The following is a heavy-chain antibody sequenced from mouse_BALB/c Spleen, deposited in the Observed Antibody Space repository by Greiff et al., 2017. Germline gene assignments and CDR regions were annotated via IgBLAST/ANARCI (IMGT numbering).Heavy chain of an antibody. J-gene: IGHJ1*01. Sequence: EVQVVESGGGLVKPGGSLKLSCAASGFTFSSYAMSWVRQTPEKRLEWVASISSGGSTYYPDSVKGRFTISRDNARNILYLQMSSLRSEDTAMYYCARHETTGWYFDVWGAGTTVTVSS. CDR1: GFTFSSYA. D-gene: IGHD1-1*01. CDR3: ARHETTGWYFDV. CDR2: ISSGGST. V-gene: IGHV5-6-5*01.